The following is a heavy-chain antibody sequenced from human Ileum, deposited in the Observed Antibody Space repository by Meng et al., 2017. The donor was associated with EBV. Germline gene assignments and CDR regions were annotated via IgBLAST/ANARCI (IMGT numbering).Heavy chain of an antibody. CDR2: ISSSSSYI. V-gene: IGHV3-21*01. J-gene: IGHJ4*02. D-gene: IGHD4-17*01. Sequence: EVQLVESGGGLVKRGGCLRLSCAASGFTFSSYSMNWVRQAPGKGLEWVSSISSSSSYIYYADSVKGRFTISRDNAKNSLYLQMNSLRAEDTAVYYCARAPPYGPCFDYWGQGTLVTVSS. CDR3: ARAPPYGPCFDY. CDR1: GFTFSSYS.